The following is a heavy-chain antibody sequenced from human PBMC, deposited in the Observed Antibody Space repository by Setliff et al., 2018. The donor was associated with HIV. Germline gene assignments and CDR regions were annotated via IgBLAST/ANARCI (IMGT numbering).Heavy chain of an antibody. CDR1: GGSVSSTSNY. CDR2: ITHSGST. CDR3: ARLNGSGSP. J-gene: IGHJ5*02. Sequence: SETLSLTCSVSGGSVSSTSNYWGWIRQPPGKGLEWIGEITHSGSTNYNPSLETRVTISVDTSKNQFSLKLSSVTAADTAVYYCARLNGSGSPWGQGTLVTVSS. V-gene: IGHV4-39*01. D-gene: IGHD3-10*01.